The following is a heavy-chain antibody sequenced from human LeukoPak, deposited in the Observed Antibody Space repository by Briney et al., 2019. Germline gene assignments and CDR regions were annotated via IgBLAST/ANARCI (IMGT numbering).Heavy chain of an antibody. D-gene: IGHD2-2*01. CDR3: ASKQIGCSSTSCYSYYYGMDV. Sequence: PSETLSLTCAVYGGSFSGYYWSWTRQPPGKGLEWIGEINHSGSTNYNPSLKSRVTISVDTSKNQFSLKLSSVTAADTAVYYCASKQIGCSSTSCYSYYYGMDVWGQGTTVTVSS. CDR1: GGSFSGYY. CDR2: INHSGST. J-gene: IGHJ6*02. V-gene: IGHV4-34*01.